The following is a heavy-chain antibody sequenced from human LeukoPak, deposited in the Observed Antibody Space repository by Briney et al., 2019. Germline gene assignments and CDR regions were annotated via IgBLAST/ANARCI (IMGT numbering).Heavy chain of an antibody. J-gene: IGHJ4*01. CDR3: ARYSSSSGGPSYYLDY. V-gene: IGHV3-74*01. Sequence: GGSLRLSCTASGFTLRNYWMHWVRQVPGKRLVWVSRISGDGSVTNYADSVQGRFTISRDNVKSVVYLQINSLRSEDTAVYYCARYSSSSGGPSYYLDYWGHGSLVTVSS. CDR1: GFTLRNYW. CDR2: ISGDGSVT. D-gene: IGHD6-6*01.